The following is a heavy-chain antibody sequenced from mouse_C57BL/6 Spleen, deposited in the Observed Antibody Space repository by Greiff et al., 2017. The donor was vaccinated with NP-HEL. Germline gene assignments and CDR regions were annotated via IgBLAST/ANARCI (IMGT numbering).Heavy chain of an antibody. V-gene: IGHV1-64*01. CDR2: IHPNCGST. CDR3: ARTDAPFAY. Sequence: VQLQQPGAEPVKPGASVKLSCKASGYTFTSYWMHWVKQRPGQGLEWIGMIHPNCGSTNYNEKFKSKATLPVDKSSSTAYMQLSSLTSEDSPVYYCARTDAPFAYWGQGTLVTVSA. J-gene: IGHJ3*01. CDR1: GYTFTSYW.